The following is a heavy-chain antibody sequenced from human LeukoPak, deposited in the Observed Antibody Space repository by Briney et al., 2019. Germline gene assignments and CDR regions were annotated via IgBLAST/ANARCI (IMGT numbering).Heavy chain of an antibody. Sequence: ASVKVSCKASGYTFTSYDINWVRQATGQGLEWMGWMNPNSGNTGYAQKFQGRVTMTRNTPISTAYMELSSLRSEDTAVYYCASLSGGSQARVGAFDIWGQGTMVTVSS. D-gene: IGHD2-15*01. V-gene: IGHV1-8*01. J-gene: IGHJ3*02. CDR3: ASLSGGSQARVGAFDI. CDR1: GYTFTSYD. CDR2: MNPNSGNT.